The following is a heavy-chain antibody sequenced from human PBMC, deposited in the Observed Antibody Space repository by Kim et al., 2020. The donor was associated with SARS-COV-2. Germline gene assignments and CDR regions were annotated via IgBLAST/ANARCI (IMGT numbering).Heavy chain of an antibody. V-gene: IGHV1-69*13. CDR3: ARLSDSGYDFDY. Sequence: SVKVSCKASGGTFSSYAISWVRQAPGQGLEWMGGIIPIFGTANYAQKFQGRVTITADESTSTAYMELSSLRSEDTAVYYCARLSDSGYDFDYWGQGTLVTVSS. J-gene: IGHJ4*02. CDR2: IIPIFGTA. D-gene: IGHD5-12*01. CDR1: GGTFSSYA.